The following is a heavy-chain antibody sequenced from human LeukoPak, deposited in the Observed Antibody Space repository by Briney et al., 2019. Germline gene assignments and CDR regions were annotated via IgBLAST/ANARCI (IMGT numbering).Heavy chain of an antibody. D-gene: IGHD2-2*01. J-gene: IGHJ5*02. Sequence: ASVKVSCKASGYTFTGYYMHWVRQAPGQGLEWMGWINPNSGGTNYAQKFQGRVTMTRDTSISTAYMELSMLRSDDTAVYYCARNYCSSTSCTKENWFDPWGQGTLVTVSS. V-gene: IGHV1-2*02. CDR2: INPNSGGT. CDR1: GYTFTGYY. CDR3: ARNYCSSTSCTKENWFDP.